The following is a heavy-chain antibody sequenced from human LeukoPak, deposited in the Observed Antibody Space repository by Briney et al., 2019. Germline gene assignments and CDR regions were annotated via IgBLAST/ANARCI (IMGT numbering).Heavy chain of an antibody. Sequence: QPGGSLRLSCAASGFTFSSSWMTWFRQAPVKGLEWVASIKQDGSEKYYVDSVKGRFTISRDNTKNALYLQMNSLRAEDTAIYYCARYYGSASWDYWGQGTLVTVSS. J-gene: IGHJ4*02. V-gene: IGHV3-7*04. CDR1: GFTFSSSW. CDR3: ARYYGSASWDY. CDR2: IKQDGSEK. D-gene: IGHD3-10*01.